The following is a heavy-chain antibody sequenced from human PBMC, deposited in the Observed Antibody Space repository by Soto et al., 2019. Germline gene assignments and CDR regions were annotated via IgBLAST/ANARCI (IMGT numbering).Heavy chain of an antibody. CDR3: AKDLSGDGYYYFDY. V-gene: IGHV3-23*01. Sequence: VQLLESGGGLVQPGGSLRLSCAASGFTFSSYAMNWVRQAPGKGLEWVSGIRGSGASTYYADSVKGRFTISRDNSKSTVYLQMNSLRAEDTAVYYCAKDLSGDGYYYFDYWGRGTLVTVSS. D-gene: IGHD3-22*01. J-gene: IGHJ4*02. CDR2: IRGSGAST. CDR1: GFTFSSYA.